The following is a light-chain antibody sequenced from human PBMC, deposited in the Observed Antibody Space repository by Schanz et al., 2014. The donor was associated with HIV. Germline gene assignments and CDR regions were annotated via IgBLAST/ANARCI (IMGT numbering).Light chain of an antibody. CDR3: LSADSSGTHRM. V-gene: IGLV3-16*01. CDR1: ALPKKY. CDR2: KDS. J-gene: IGLJ3*02. Sequence: SYELTQPPSVSVSLGQMARITCSGEALPKKYAYWYQQKPGQFPVLVIYKDSERPSGIPERFSGSSSGTIVTLTISGVQAEDEADYYCLSADSSGTHRMFGGGTKLTVL.